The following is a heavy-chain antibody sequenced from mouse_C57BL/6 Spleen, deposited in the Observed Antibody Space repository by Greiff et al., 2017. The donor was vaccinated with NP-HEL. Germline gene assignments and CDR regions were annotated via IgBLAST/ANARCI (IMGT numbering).Heavy chain of an antibody. J-gene: IGHJ3*01. CDR3: AREGYDYDGFAY. Sequence: QVQLQQPGTELVKPGASVKLSCKASGYTFTSYWMHWVKQRPGQGLELIVPIPPLPCCTPYHSKFNSKATLTVDKSSSTAYMQLSSLTSEDSAVYYCAREGYDYDGFAYWGQGTLVTVSA. CDR2: IPPLPCCT. V-gene: IGHV1-53*01. D-gene: IGHD2-4*01. CDR1: GYTFTSYW.